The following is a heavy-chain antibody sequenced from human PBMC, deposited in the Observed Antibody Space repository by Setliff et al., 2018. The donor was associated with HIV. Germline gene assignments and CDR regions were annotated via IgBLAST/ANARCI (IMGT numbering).Heavy chain of an antibody. V-gene: IGHV4-38-2*01. D-gene: IGHD1-1*01. J-gene: IGHJ4*02. Sequence: LSLTCAVSGYSIRSGYYWGWIRQSPGKGLEWIGTMFRTGTSYYNPSLTSRVTISQDTSKNQFSLELTSVIAADTAVYYCATVDGTRYLDYWGQGKLVTVSS. CDR1: GYSIRSGYY. CDR3: ATVDGTRYLDY. CDR2: MFRTGTS.